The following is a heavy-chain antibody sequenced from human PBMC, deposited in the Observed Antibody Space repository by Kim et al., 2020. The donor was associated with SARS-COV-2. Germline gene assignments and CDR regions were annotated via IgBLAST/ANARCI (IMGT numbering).Heavy chain of an antibody. CDR3: AKGDCSSTSCYFWAYYYGMDV. CDR1: GFTFSRYG. D-gene: IGHD2-2*01. CDR2: ISYDGSNK. Sequence: GGSLRPSCAASGFTFSRYGMHWVRQAPGKGLEWVAVISYDGSNKYYADSVKGRFTISRDNSKNTLYLQMNSLRAEDTAVYYCAKGDCSSTSCYFWAYYYGMDVWGQGTTVTVSS. V-gene: IGHV3-30*18. J-gene: IGHJ6*02.